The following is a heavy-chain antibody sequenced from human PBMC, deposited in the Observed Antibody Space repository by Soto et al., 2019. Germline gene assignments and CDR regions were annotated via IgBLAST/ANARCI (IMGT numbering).Heavy chain of an antibody. J-gene: IGHJ4*02. V-gene: IGHV3-33*01. Sequence: LRLSCAASGFTFSSYGMHWVRQAPGKGLEWVAVIWYDGSNKYYADSVKGRFTISRDNSKNTLYLQMNSLRAEDTAVYYCARSIAVAGTAFSASIDYWGQGTLVTVSS. CDR2: IWYDGSNK. CDR3: ARSIAVAGTAFSASIDY. D-gene: IGHD6-19*01. CDR1: GFTFSSYG.